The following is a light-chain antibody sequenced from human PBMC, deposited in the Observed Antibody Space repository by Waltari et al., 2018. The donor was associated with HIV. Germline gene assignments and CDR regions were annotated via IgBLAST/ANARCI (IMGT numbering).Light chain of an antibody. CDR1: SSDVGRYDY. CDR3: TSYAGINPVA. J-gene: IGLJ2*01. Sequence: QSALTQPPSASGSPGQSVTISCTGTSSDVGRYDYVSWYQQHPGKAPNLLIYEVNKRPSGFPDRFSGSKSGNTASLTVSGLQAEDEAEYSCTSYAGINPVAFGGGTKLTVL. V-gene: IGLV2-8*01. CDR2: EVN.